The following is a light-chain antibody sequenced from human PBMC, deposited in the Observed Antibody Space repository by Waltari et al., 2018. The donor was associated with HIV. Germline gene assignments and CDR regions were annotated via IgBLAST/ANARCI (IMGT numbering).Light chain of an antibody. CDR2: YDN. V-gene: IGLV3-21*04. Sequence: YVLTQPPSVSEAPGKTARITCGGRDIGRKSVHWYQQKPGQAPVQVIYYDNDRPSGIPERFSGSNSGNTATLTISRVEAGDEADYFCQVWDSETDHWVFGGGTKLTVL. CDR1: DIGRKS. CDR3: QVWDSETDHWV. J-gene: IGLJ3*02.